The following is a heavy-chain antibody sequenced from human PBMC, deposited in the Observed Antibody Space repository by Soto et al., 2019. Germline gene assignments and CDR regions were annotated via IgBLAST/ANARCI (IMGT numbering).Heavy chain of an antibody. CDR1: GFTFSSYA. J-gene: IGHJ4*02. D-gene: IGHD6-19*01. CDR3: AKIAPGPGIAVAVFDY. CDR2: ISGSGGST. V-gene: IGHV3-23*01. Sequence: GGSLRLSCAASGFTFSSYAMSWVRQAPGKGLEWVSAISGSGGSTYYADSVKGRFTISRDNSKNTLYLQMNSLRAEDTAVYYCAKIAPGPGIAVAVFDYWGQGTLVTVSS.